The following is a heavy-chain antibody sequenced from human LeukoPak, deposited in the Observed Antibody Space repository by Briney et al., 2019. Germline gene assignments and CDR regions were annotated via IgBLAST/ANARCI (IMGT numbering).Heavy chain of an antibody. CDR2: MNPNSGNT. CDR1: GYTFTSYD. V-gene: IGHV1-8*01. D-gene: IGHD6-19*01. J-gene: IGHJ4*02. Sequence: AASVKVSCKASGYTFTSYDINWVRQATGQGLEWMGWMNPNSGNTGYAQKFQGRVTMTRNTSISTAYMELSSLRSEDTAVYYCARGHSSGWYGGGDYWGQGTLVTVSS. CDR3: ARGHSSGWYGGGDY.